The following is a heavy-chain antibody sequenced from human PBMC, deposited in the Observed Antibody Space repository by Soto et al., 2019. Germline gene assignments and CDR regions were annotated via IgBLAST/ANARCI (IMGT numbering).Heavy chain of an antibody. CDR3: ASLTIGRAVDS. V-gene: IGHV4-39*01. Sequence: PSETLSLTCTVSGDSISNKNYHWGWPRQPPGKGLEWIGTVYSDGHTYHNPTLKSRLTMAVDTSKNQFSLSLISVTDADAAVYFCASLTIGRAVDSWGQGTLVTVSS. CDR1: GDSISNKNYH. D-gene: IGHD3-10*01. CDR2: VYSDGHT. J-gene: IGHJ4*02.